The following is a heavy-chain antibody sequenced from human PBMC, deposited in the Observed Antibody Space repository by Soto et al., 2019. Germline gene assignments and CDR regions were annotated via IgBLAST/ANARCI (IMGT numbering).Heavy chain of an antibody. J-gene: IGHJ6*02. CDR1: GGTFSGYY. Sequence: SENLSLTCAVYGGTFSGYYWSWIRQPPGKGLEWIGEINHSGSTNYNPSLKSRVTISVDTSKNQFSLKLSSVTAADTAVYYCARGRNVNGNYGYYYGMDGWGQGTKVTVSS. V-gene: IGHV4-34*01. CDR2: INHSGST. D-gene: IGHD1-7*01. CDR3: ARGRNVNGNYGYYYGMDG.